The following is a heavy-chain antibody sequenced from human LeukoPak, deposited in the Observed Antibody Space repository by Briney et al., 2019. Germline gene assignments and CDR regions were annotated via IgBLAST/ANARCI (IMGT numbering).Heavy chain of an antibody. J-gene: IGHJ4*02. Sequence: TGGSLRLSCAASGFTVSSNYMSWVRQAPGKGLEWVSVIYSGGSTYYADSVKGRFTISRDNSKNTLYLQMNSLRAEDTAVYYCARRATTERGHSYGLDYWGQGTLVTVSS. CDR3: ARRATTERGHSYGLDY. CDR1: GFTVSSNY. V-gene: IGHV3-66*01. D-gene: IGHD5-18*01. CDR2: IYSGGST.